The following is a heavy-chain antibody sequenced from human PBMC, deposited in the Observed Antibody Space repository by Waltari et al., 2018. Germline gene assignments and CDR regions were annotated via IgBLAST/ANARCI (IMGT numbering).Heavy chain of an antibody. V-gene: IGHV4-30-2*01. D-gene: IGHD1-7*01. CDR3: ARVAGITGTLEAYGMDV. CDR2: IYHSGST. Sequence: QLQLQESGSGLVKPSQTLSLTCAVSGGSISSGGYSWSWTRQPPGKGLEWVGYIYHSGSTYYNPSLKSRVTISVDRSKNQFSLKLSSVTAADTAVYYCARVAGITGTLEAYGMDVWGQGTTVTVSS. CDR1: GGSISSGGYS. J-gene: IGHJ6*02.